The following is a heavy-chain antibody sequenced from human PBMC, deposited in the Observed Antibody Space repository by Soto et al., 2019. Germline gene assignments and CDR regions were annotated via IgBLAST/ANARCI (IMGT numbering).Heavy chain of an antibody. CDR2: ISGSGGST. V-gene: IGHV3-23*01. CDR1: GFTFSSYA. J-gene: IGHJ4*02. CDR3: AKVLKQWLVQGPFDY. D-gene: IGHD6-19*01. Sequence: GSLRLSCAASGFTFSSYAMSWVRQAPGKGLEWVSAISGSGGSTYYADSVKGRFTISRDNSKNTLYLQMNSLRAEDTAVYYCAKVLKQWLVQGPFDYWGQGTLVTVSS.